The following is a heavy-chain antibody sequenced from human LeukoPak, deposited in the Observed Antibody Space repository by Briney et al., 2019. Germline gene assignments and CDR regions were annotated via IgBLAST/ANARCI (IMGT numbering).Heavy chain of an antibody. CDR3: ASGRQLGY. J-gene: IGHJ4*02. CDR2: IKQDGSEK. D-gene: IGHD6-13*01. Sequence: PGGSLRLSCAASGFTFSNYWMSWVRQAPGKGVEWVANIKQDGSEKYYVDSVKGRFTISRDNDKNSLYLQMNSLRAEDAAVDYCASGRQLGYWGQGTLVTVSS. CDR1: GFTFSNYW. V-gene: IGHV3-7*01.